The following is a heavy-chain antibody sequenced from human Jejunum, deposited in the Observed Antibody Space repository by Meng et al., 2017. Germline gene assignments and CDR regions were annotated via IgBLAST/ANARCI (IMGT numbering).Heavy chain of an antibody. CDR2: IFRTGTS. Sequence: VQLYEGGPGLVKPCGTLVLTCAVSGDSSSSDNWWSWVRQPPGKGPEWIGDIFRTGTSNYSPSLRSRVAIYMDKSKNQFSLSLNSVTAADTAVYYCARKGGTYSTGHFPHFDYWGQGTLVTVSS. J-gene: IGHJ4*02. D-gene: IGHD6-19*01. CDR1: GDSSSSDNW. CDR3: ARKGGTYSTGHFPHFDY. V-gene: IGHV4-4*02.